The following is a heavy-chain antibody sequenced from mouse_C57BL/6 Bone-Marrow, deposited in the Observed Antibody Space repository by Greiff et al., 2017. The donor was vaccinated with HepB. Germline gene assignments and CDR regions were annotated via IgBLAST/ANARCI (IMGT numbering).Heavy chain of an antibody. J-gene: IGHJ2*02. CDR3: AREQVTTVYYVDY. CDR1: GYTFTSYW. V-gene: IGHV1-69*01. D-gene: IGHD1-1*01. CDR2: IDPSDSYT. Sequence: QVQLQQPGAELVMPGASVKLSCKASGYTFTSYWMHWVKQRPGQGLEWIGEIDPSDSYTNYNQKFKGKSTLTVDKSSSTAYMQLSSLTSEDSAVYYCAREQVTTVYYVDYWGQGTSLTVSS.